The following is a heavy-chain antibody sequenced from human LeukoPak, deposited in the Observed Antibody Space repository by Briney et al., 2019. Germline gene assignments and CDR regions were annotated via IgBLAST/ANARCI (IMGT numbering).Heavy chain of an antibody. CDR1: GFTFSSYS. J-gene: IGHJ5*02. CDR3: ARGRGELLSYNWFDP. V-gene: IGHV3-21*01. Sequence: GGSLRLSCAASGFTFSSYSMNWVRHAPGKGREWVSSISSSSSYIYYADSVKGRFTISRDNAKNSLYLQMNSLRAEDTAVYYCARGRGELLSYNWFDPWGQGTLVTVSS. D-gene: IGHD1-26*01. CDR2: ISSSSSYI.